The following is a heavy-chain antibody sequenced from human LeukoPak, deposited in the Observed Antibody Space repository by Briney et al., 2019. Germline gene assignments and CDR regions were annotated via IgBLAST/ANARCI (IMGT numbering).Heavy chain of an antibody. CDR3: ARDLTFTSGRGVY. CDR2: INPNSGDT. D-gene: IGHD6-25*01. J-gene: IGHJ4*02. Sequence: GASVKVSCKASGYTFTAYYMHWVRQAPGQGLEWMGWINPNSGDTNYAQEFQGRGTMTRDTSINTAYMELSGLRSDDTAVYYCARDLTFTSGRGVYWGQGTLVTVSS. CDR1: GYTFTAYY. V-gene: IGHV1-2*02.